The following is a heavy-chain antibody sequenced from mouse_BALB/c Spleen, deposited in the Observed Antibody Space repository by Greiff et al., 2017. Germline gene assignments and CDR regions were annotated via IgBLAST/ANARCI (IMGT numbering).Heavy chain of an antibody. D-gene: IGHD4-1*01. CDR1: GYTFTCYV. Sequence: VQLKQSGPELVKPGASVKMSCKASGYTFTCYVMHWVKQKPGQGLEWIGYINPYNDGTKYNEKFKGKATLTSDKPSSTAYMELSSLTSEDSAVYYCARWAGTRETAYWGQGTLVTVSA. V-gene: IGHV1-14*01. CDR2: INPYNDGT. J-gene: IGHJ3*01. CDR3: ARWAGTRETAY.